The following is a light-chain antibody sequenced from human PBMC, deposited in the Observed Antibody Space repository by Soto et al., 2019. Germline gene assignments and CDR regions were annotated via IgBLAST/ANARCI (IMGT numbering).Light chain of an antibody. V-gene: IGLV2-14*01. CDR2: DVS. Sequence: SVLTQPASVSGSPGQSITISCTGTSSDVGGYKSVSWYQQHPGKAPKLMIYDVSNRPSGVSNRFSGSKSGNTASLTISGLQAEDEADYYCSSYTSSTTYVFGTGTKVTVL. CDR1: SSDVGGYKS. CDR3: SSYTSSTTYV. J-gene: IGLJ1*01.